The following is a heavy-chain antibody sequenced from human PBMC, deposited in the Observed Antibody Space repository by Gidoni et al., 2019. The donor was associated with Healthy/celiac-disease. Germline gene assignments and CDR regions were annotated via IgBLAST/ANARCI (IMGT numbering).Heavy chain of an antibody. D-gene: IGHD3-16*01. Sequence: QVQLVQSGAEVKKPGSSVQVSCKASGGTFSSYGISWVRQAPGQGLEWMGGIIPIFGTANYANKFQGRVTITADKSTSTAYMELTSLRSEDTAVYYCARQGVNWFDPWGQGTLVTVSS. CDR3: ARQGVNWFDP. V-gene: IGHV1-69*06. J-gene: IGHJ5*02. CDR1: GGTFSSYG. CDR2: IIPIFGTA.